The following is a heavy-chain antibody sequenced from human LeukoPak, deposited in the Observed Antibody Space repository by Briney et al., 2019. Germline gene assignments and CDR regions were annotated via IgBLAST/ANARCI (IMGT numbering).Heavy chain of an antibody. V-gene: IGHV3-48*04. D-gene: IGHD3-10*02. CDR1: GFTFRSYG. J-gene: IGHJ6*04. CDR3: AELGITMIGGV. CDR2: ISSSGSTI. Sequence: GGSLRLSCEASGFTFRSYGMSWVRQAPGKGLEWVSYISSSGSTIYYADSVKGRFTISRDNAKNSLYLQMNSLRAEDTAVYYCAELGITMIGGVWGKGTTVTISS.